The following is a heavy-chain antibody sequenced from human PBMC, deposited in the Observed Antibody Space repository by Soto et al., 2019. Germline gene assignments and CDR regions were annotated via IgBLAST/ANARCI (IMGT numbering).Heavy chain of an antibody. V-gene: IGHV1-3*01. CDR3: ARDLGGWPDY. J-gene: IGHJ4*02. Sequence: VASVKVSCKASGYTFTNFGISWVRQAPGQRLEWMGWINAGNGNTKYSQKFQGRVTITRDTSASTAYMELSSLRSEDTAVYYCARDLGGWPDYWGQGTLVTVSS. CDR1: GYTFTNFG. CDR2: INAGNGNT. D-gene: IGHD2-15*01.